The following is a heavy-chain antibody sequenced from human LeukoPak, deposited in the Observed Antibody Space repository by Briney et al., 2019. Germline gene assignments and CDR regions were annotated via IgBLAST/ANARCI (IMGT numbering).Heavy chain of an antibody. CDR3: AKDLHYGSADY. CDR2: INSDGSST. J-gene: IGHJ4*02. CDR1: GFTFSSYW. D-gene: IGHD3-10*01. Sequence: GGSLRLSCAASGFTFSSYWMHWVRQAPGKGLVWVSRINSDGSSTSYADSVRGRFTISRDNAKNALYLQMNSLRAEDTAVYYCAKDLHYGSADYWGQGTLVTVSS. V-gene: IGHV3-74*01.